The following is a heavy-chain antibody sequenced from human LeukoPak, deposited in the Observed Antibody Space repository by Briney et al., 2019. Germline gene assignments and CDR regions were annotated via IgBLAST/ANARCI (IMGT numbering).Heavy chain of an antibody. CDR3: ARDLNFDTNWFDP. Sequence: SETLSLACTVSGGSISSYYWSWIRQPPGKGLEWIGYIYYSGSTNYNPSLKSRVTISVDTSKNQFSLKLSSVTAADTAVYYCARDLNFDTNWFDPWGQGTLVTVSS. CDR2: IYYSGST. CDR1: GGSISSYY. D-gene: IGHD3-9*01. J-gene: IGHJ5*02. V-gene: IGHV4-59*01.